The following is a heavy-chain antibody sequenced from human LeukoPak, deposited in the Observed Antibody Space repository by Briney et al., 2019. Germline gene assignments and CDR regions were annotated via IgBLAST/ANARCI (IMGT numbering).Heavy chain of an antibody. D-gene: IGHD1-1*01. J-gene: IGHJ4*02. Sequence: PGGSLRLSCAASGFTFSDYYMSWIRQAPGKGLEWVSYISSSSSYTNYADPVKGRFTISRDNAKNSLYLQMNSPRAEDTAVYYCARNQERDWNPDYWGQGTLVTVSS. CDR3: ARNQERDWNPDY. V-gene: IGHV3-11*06. CDR2: ISSSSSYT. CDR1: GFTFSDYY.